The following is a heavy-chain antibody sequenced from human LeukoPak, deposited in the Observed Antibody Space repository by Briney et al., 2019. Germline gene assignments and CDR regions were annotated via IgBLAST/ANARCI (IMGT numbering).Heavy chain of an antibody. Sequence: GGSLRLSCAASGFTVGSNYMSWVRQAPGKGLEWVSVIYSGGNTYYADSVKGRFTISRDNSKNTLYLQMNSLRAEDTAVYYCARGIAVAGIIDYWGQGTLVTVSS. J-gene: IGHJ4*02. CDR3: ARGIAVAGIIDY. CDR1: GFTVGSNY. CDR2: IYSGGNT. D-gene: IGHD6-19*01. V-gene: IGHV3-66*01.